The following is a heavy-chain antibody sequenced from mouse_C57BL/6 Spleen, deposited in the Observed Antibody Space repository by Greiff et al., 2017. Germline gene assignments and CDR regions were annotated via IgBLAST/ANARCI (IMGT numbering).Heavy chain of an antibody. J-gene: IGHJ4*01. CDR2: IDPSDSET. Sequence: QVQLQQPGAELVRPGSSVKLSCKASGYTFTSYWMHWVKQRPIQGLEWIGNIDPSDSETHYNQKFKDKATLTVDKSSSTAYMQLSSLTSEDSAVYYCARGGFITTVVAEDYYAMDYWGQGTSVTVSS. D-gene: IGHD1-1*01. V-gene: IGHV1-52*01. CDR1: GYTFTSYW. CDR3: ARGGFITTVVAEDYYAMDY.